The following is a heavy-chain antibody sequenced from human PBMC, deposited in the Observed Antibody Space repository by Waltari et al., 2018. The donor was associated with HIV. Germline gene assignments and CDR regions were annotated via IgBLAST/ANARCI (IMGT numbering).Heavy chain of an antibody. J-gene: IGHJ6*02. CDR1: GFTFSSYW. CDR3: ARDRAIFGDFHGMDV. V-gene: IGHV3-74*01. Sequence: VQLVESGGGLVQPGGSLRLSCAASGFTFSSYWMNWVRQAPGKGLVWVSRINRDGSGTSYADSVKGRFTISRDNAKNTLYLQMNSLRAEDTAVYYCARDRAIFGDFHGMDVWGQGTTVTVSS. D-gene: IGHD3-3*01. CDR2: INRDGSGT.